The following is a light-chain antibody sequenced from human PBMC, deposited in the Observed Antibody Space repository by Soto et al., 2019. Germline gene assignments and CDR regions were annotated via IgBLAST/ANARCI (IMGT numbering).Light chain of an antibody. CDR2: GTS. CDR3: QQYNNWPYT. V-gene: IGKV3-15*01. J-gene: IGKJ2*01. CDR1: QSVGRN. Sequence: EIVMTQSPVALSVSPGERAALSCGASQSVGRNFAWYQQRPGQAPRVLIYGTSTRATGVPARFSGSGSGTDFTLTISSLQSEDFAVYCCQQYNNWPYTFGQGTRLEIK.